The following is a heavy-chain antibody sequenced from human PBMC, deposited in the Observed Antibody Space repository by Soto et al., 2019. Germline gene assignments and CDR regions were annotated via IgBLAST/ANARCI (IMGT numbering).Heavy chain of an antibody. D-gene: IGHD3-16*01. V-gene: IGHV3-15*07. CDR1: GFTFIGAW. Sequence: GGSLRLSCAASGFTFIGAWMNWVRQAPGKGLEWVGRVKSKVDGGSIDYAAPVRGRFTISRDDSRNTVDLQMNSLSAEDSAMYYCSADLPDWGAYAFDYWGQGTLVTVSS. CDR3: SADLPDWGAYAFDY. J-gene: IGHJ4*02. CDR2: VKSKVDGGSI.